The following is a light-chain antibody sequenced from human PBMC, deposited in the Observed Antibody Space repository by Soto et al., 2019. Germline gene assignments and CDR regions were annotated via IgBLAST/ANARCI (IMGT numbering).Light chain of an antibody. V-gene: IGKV3-15*01. CDR2: GVL. J-gene: IGKJ3*01. CDR3: QQHNAWPLT. Sequence: VLTQSPGTLSVSPGERVILSCRASQTLRNKLAWSQQKPGQAPILLLHGVLTRATGIPARLSSSGSGTEFTLTVNSMPSEDFASYYCQQHNAWPLTFGPRTKLYLK. CDR1: QTLRNK.